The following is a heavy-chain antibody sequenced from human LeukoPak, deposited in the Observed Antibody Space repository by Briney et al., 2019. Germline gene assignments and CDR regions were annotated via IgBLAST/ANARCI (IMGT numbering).Heavy chain of an antibody. CDR1: GFTFSDYY. V-gene: IGHV3-23*01. Sequence: GGSLRLSCAASGFTFSDYYMSWIRQAPGKGLEWVSAISGSGGSTHYADSVKGRFTISRDNSKNTLYLQMNSLRAEDTAVYYCAKDRNIVVVTAIFDYWGQGTLVTVSS. J-gene: IGHJ4*02. CDR2: ISGSGGST. D-gene: IGHD2-21*02. CDR3: AKDRNIVVVTAIFDY.